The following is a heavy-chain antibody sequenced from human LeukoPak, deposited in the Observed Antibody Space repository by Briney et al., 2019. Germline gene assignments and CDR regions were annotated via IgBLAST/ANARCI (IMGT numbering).Heavy chain of an antibody. D-gene: IGHD6-6*01. J-gene: IGHJ4*02. CDR1: GYTFTSYG. CDR2: ISAYNGNT. V-gene: IGHV1-18*01. Sequence: ASVTVSCKASGYTFTSYGISWVRQAPGQGLEWMGWISAYNGNTNYAQKLQGRVTMTTDTSTSTAYMELRSLRSDDTAVYYCARDLELLGIAALIYWGQGTLVTVSS. CDR3: ARDLELLGIAALIY.